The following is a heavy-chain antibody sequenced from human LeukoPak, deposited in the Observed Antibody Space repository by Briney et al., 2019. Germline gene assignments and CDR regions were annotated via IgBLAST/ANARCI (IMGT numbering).Heavy chain of an antibody. CDR1: GGSISSYY. J-gene: IGHJ4*02. V-gene: IGHV4-59*01. CDR3: ARNVSPQLVLDY. D-gene: IGHD6-13*01. Sequence: PSETLSLTCTVSGGSISSYYWSWIRQPPGKGLEWIGYIYYSGSTNYNPSLKGRVNISVDTSKNQFSLKLSSVTAADTAVYYCARNVSPQLVLDYWGQGTLVTVSS. CDR2: IYYSGST.